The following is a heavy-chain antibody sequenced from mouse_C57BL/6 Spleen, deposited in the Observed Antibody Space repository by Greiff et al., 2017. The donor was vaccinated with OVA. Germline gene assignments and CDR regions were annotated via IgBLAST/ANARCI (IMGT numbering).Heavy chain of an antibody. CDR3: ARYGPYGSSSYWYFDV. CDR2: IYPRSGNT. V-gene: IGHV1-81*01. CDR1: GYTFTSYG. J-gene: IGHJ1*03. D-gene: IGHD1-1*01. Sequence: VQRVESGAELARPGASVKLSCKASGYTFTSYGISWVKQRTGQGLEWIGEIYPRSGNTYYNEKFKGKATLTADKSSSTAYMELRSLTSEDSAVYFCARYGPYGSSSYWYFDVWGTGTTVTVSS.